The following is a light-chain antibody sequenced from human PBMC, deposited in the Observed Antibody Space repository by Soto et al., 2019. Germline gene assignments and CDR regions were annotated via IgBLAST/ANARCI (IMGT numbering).Light chain of an antibody. Sequence: SYELTQPPSVSVSPGQTASITCSGDKLGDKYGCWYQPKPGQSPVLVIYQDNKRPSGIPERFSGSNSGNTATLTISGTQAMDEADYYCQAWDSVTAWVFGGGTKVTVL. CDR3: QAWDSVTAWV. J-gene: IGLJ3*02. CDR1: KLGDKY. CDR2: QDN. V-gene: IGLV3-1*01.